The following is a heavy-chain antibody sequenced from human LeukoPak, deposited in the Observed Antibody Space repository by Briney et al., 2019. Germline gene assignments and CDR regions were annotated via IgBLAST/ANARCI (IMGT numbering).Heavy chain of an antibody. D-gene: IGHD3-22*01. Sequence: ASVKVSCKASGYTFTSYDINWVRQATGQGLEWMGWMNPNSGNTGYAQKFQGRVTMTRNTSISTAHMELSSLRSEDTAVYYCARIDYYDSSGYYNYWGQGTLVTVSS. J-gene: IGHJ4*02. CDR2: MNPNSGNT. CDR1: GYTFTSYD. CDR3: ARIDYYDSSGYYNY. V-gene: IGHV1-8*01.